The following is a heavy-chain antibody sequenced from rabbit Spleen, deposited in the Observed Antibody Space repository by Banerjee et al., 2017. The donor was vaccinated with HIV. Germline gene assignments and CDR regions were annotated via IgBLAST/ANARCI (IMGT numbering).Heavy chain of an antibody. D-gene: IGHD5-1*01. J-gene: IGHJ4*01. V-gene: IGHV1S45*01. Sequence: EQLVESGGGLVQPEGSLTLTCTVSGFSLDNNNVMRWVRPAPGKGLEWIACIDIGSRYFTYYASWAKCRFTISNTSSTTVTLQMTSLTAADTSTYICSRDLVSVIGWNFNLWGHWTLVTVS. CDR3: SRDLVSVIGWNFNL. CDR2: IDIGSRYFT. CDR1: GFSLDNNNV.